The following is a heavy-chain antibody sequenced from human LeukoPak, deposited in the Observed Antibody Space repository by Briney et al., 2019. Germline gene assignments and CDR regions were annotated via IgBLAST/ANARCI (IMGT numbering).Heavy chain of an antibody. CDR2: INWNGGST. Sequence: GGSLRLTCAASGFTFDDYGMSWVRQAPGKGLEWVSGINWNGGSTGYADSVKGRFTISRDNAKNSLYLQMNSLRAEDTALYYCARAPARSSTSCYLPHYYYYYMDVWGKGTTVTVSS. V-gene: IGHV3-20*04. D-gene: IGHD2-2*01. J-gene: IGHJ6*03. CDR3: ARAPARSSTSCYLPHYYYYYMDV. CDR1: GFTFDDYG.